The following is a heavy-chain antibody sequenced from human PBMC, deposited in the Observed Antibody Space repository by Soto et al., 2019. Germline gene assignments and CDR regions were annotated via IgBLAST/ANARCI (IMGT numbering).Heavy chain of an antibody. Sequence: PGGSLRLSCAASGFTFSSYWMSWVRQAPGKGLEWVANIKQDGSEKYYVDSVKGRFTISRDNAKNSLYLQMNSLRAEDTAVYYCAIDAGRGIAHHYYYGMDVWGQGTTVTVSS. CDR2: IKQDGSEK. J-gene: IGHJ6*02. V-gene: IGHV3-7*05. D-gene: IGHD2-21*01. CDR3: AIDAGRGIAHHYYYGMDV. CDR1: GFTFSSYW.